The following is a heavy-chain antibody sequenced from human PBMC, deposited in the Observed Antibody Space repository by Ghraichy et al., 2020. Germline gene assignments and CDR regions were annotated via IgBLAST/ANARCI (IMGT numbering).Heavy chain of an antibody. J-gene: IGHJ6*02. V-gene: IGHV4-34*01. Sequence: SETLSLTCAVYGGSFSGYYWSWIRQPPGKGLEWIGEINHSGSTNYNPSLKSRVTISVDTSKNQFSLKLSSVTAADTAVYYCARGTVGYCSSTSCYRAYYYYYYGMDVWGQGTTVTVSS. D-gene: IGHD2-2*01. CDR3: ARGTVGYCSSTSCYRAYYYYYYGMDV. CDR1: GGSFSGYY. CDR2: INHSGST.